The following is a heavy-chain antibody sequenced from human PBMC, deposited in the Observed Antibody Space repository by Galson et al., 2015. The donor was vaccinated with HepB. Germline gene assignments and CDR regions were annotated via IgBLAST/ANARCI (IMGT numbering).Heavy chain of an antibody. Sequence: SLRLSCAASGFTFSSYWMHWVRQAPGKGLVWVSRINSDGSSTGYADSVKGRFTISRDNAKNTLYVQMNSLRAEDTAVYYCARCGGSYDNILIDWGQGTLVTVSS. CDR2: INSDGSST. CDR3: ARCGGSYDNILID. J-gene: IGHJ4*02. D-gene: IGHD1-26*01. V-gene: IGHV3-74*01. CDR1: GFTFSSYW.